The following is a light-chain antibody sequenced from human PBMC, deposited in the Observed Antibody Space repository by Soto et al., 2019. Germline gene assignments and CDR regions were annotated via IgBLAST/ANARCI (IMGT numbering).Light chain of an antibody. J-gene: IGKJ1*01. CDR2: DAS. Sequence: EILLTQSPVTLSLSPGERATLSCRASQSVRSSLAWYQQKPGQAPRLLIYDASTRATGIPGRFSGSGSGTDFTLTISKLEPEDFAVYYCQQRSSWPWTFGQGAKVEIK. CDR3: QQRSSWPWT. CDR1: QSVRSS. V-gene: IGKV3-11*01.